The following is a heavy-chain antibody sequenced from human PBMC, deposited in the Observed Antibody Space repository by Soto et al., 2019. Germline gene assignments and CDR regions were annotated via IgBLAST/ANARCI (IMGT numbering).Heavy chain of an antibody. CDR1: GYTFTSCG. V-gene: IGHV1-18*01. D-gene: IGHD3-9*01. CDR2: ISAYNGNT. CDR3: ARDLRYFDWFHGWFVL. Sequence: ASVKVSFKASGYTFTSCGISWVRQAPGQGLEWMGWISAYNGNTNYAQMLQGRVTMTTDTSTSTAYMELRSLRSDDTAVYYCARDLRYFDWFHGWFVLWGEGTLVT. J-gene: IGHJ5*02.